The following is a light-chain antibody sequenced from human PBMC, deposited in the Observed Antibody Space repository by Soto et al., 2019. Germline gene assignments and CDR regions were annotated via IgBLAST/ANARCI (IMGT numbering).Light chain of an antibody. CDR2: EVS. J-gene: IGLJ2*01. CDR3: SSYTSSSTLL. CDR1: SSDVGGYNY. Sequence: QSALTQPASVSGSAGQSITISCTGTSSDVGGYNYVSWYQQHPGKAPKLMIYEVSSRPSGVSNRFSGSKSGNTASLTISGLQAEDESDYYCSSYTSSSTLLFGGGTKLTV. V-gene: IGLV2-14*01.